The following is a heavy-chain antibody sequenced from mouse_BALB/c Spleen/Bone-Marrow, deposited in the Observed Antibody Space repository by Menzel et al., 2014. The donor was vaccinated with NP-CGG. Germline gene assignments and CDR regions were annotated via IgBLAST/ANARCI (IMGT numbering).Heavy chain of an antibody. V-gene: IGHV1S126*01. Sequence: AQLQESGAELVRPGASVKLSCKASGYTFTSYWINWVKQRPGQGLEWIGNIYPSDSYTNYNQKFKDKATLTVDKSSSTAYMQLSSPTSEDSAVYYCTRAGATVPFDYWGQGTTLTVSS. CDR1: GYTFTSYW. J-gene: IGHJ2*01. CDR2: IYPSDSYT. D-gene: IGHD1-1*01. CDR3: TRAGATVPFDY.